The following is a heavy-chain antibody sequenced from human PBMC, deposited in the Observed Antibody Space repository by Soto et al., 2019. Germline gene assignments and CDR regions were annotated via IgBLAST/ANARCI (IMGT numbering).Heavy chain of an antibody. Sequence: SVKVSCKASGGTFSSYAISWVRQAPGQGLEWMGGIIPIFGTANYAQKFQGRVTITADESTSTAYMELGSLRSEDTAVYYCARDPGGPAAAGSYYYYGMDVWGQGTTVTVSS. D-gene: IGHD6-13*01. J-gene: IGHJ6*02. V-gene: IGHV1-69*13. CDR1: GGTFSSYA. CDR3: ARDPGGPAAAGSYYYYGMDV. CDR2: IIPIFGTA.